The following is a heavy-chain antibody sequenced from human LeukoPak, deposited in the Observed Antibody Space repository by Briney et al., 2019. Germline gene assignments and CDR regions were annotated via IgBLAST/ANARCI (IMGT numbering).Heavy chain of an antibody. V-gene: IGHV3-7*01. CDR1: GFTFSSEA. J-gene: IGHJ4*02. D-gene: IGHD6-19*01. CDR3: AREGWYCFDY. Sequence: GGSLRLSCVAYGFTFSSEAMSWVRQAPGKGLEWVANIKQDGNEKHYVDSVKGRFTISSDNAKNSVYLQMNSLRVEDTAVYYCAREGWYCFDYWGQGTLVTVSS. CDR2: IKQDGNEK.